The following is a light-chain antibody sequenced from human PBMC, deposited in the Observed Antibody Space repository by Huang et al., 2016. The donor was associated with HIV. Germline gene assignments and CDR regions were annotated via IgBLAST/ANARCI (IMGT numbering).Light chain of an antibody. CDR2: GAS. CDR3: QQYDSSPVT. J-gene: IGKJ4*01. V-gene: IGKV3-20*01. CDR1: PSLGSSS. Sequence: IVLTQSPGTLSLSPGESATLSCRTSPSLGSSSLAWYQQKAGQAPRLLMYGASSRATGIPDRFRGSGSGTDFTLSISRLEPEDFAVYYCQQYDSSPVTFGGGTKVEIK.